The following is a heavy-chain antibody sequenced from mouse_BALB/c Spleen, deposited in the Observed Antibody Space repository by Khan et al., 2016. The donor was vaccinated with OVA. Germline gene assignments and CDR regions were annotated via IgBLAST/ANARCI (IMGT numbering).Heavy chain of an antibody. CDR1: GYTFTTYY. CDR2: IYPGSVNT. D-gene: IGHD2-4*01. V-gene: IGHV1S56*01. Sequence: QIQLVQSGPELVKPGASVRISCKASGYTFTTYYIHWVKQRPGQGLQWIGWIYPGSVNTQYNEQFKGKATLTADKSSSPAYMQLSSLTSEDSAVYFCARDDYFVGDAMDYWGQGTSVTVSS. J-gene: IGHJ4*01. CDR3: ARDDYFVGDAMDY.